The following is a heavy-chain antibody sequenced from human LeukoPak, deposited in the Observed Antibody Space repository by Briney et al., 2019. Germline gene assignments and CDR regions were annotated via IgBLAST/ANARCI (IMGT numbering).Heavy chain of an antibody. J-gene: IGHJ4*02. CDR3: ARARGYYDSSGYLGD. V-gene: IGHV1-69*04. D-gene: IGHD3-22*01. Sequence: SVKVSCKASGYTFTDYYMHWVQQAPGQGLEWMGRIIPILGIANYAQKFQGRVTITADKSTSTAYMELSSLRSEDTAVYYCARARGYYDSSGYLGDWGQGTLVTVSS. CDR1: GYTFTDYY. CDR2: IIPILGIA.